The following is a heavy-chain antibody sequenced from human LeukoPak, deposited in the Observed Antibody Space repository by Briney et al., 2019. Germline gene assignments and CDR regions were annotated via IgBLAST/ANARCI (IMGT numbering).Heavy chain of an antibody. CDR2: IYYRGST. D-gene: IGHD3-10*01. V-gene: IGHV4-59*01. CDR3: ARGYGSGSYIDY. J-gene: IGHJ4*02. Sequence: PSETLSLTCTVSGGSISSDYWSWIRQPPGKGLEWIGYIYYRGSTKYNPSLKSRISISLDTSKNQFSLKLKSVTAADTAVYYCARGYGSGSYIDYWGQGTLVTVSS. CDR1: GGSISSDY.